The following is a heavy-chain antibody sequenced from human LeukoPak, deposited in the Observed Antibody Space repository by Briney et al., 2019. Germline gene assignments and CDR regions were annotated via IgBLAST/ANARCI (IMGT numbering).Heavy chain of an antibody. V-gene: IGHV1-46*01. CDR2: INPSGGST. Sequence: GASVKVSCKASGYTFTSYYMHWVRQAPGQGLEWMGIINPSGGSTSYAQKFQGRVTMTRDTSTSTVYMELSSLRSDDTAVYYCARDPGPRTWIQLWADYYGMDVWGQGTTVTVSS. CDR3: ARDPGPRTWIQLWADYYGMDV. D-gene: IGHD5-18*01. J-gene: IGHJ6*02. CDR1: GYTFTSYY.